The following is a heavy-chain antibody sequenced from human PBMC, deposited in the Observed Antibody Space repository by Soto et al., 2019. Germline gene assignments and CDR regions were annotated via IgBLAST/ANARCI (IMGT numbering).Heavy chain of an antibody. CDR3: AKYYDSPHGG. CDR1: GFTFSNYW. V-gene: IGHV3-74*01. Sequence: EVQLVESGGGFVQPGGSLRLSCAASGFTFSNYWMHWVRQAPGKGLVWVSRIISDGSSTNYADSVKGRFTISRDNAKNTLYLQMNSLRAEDTAVYYCAKYYDSPHGGWGQGTLVTVSS. D-gene: IGHD3-16*01. J-gene: IGHJ4*02. CDR2: IISDGSST.